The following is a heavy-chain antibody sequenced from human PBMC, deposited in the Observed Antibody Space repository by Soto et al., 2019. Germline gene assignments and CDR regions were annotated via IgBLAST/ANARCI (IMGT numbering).Heavy chain of an antibody. CDR2: IQTNTDAGTT. CDR1: GFTFAHAW. D-gene: IGHD6-13*01. J-gene: IGHJ4*02. V-gene: IGHV3-15*01. CDR3: TTGDSSTWYGHYYFDY. Sequence: EVQLVESGGGLVKPGGSLRLSCAASGFTFAHAWMPWVRQAPGKGLEWVGRIQTNTDAGTTGYAAPVKGRFSISRDDSKNTLFLQMNSLKPEDSAVYYCTTGDSSTWYGHYYFDYWGQGTVVSVSS.